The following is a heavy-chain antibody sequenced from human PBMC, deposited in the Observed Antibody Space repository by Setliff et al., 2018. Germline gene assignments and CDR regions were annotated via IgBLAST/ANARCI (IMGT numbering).Heavy chain of an antibody. Sequence: SETLSLTCAVSGYSISSGYYWGWIRQPPGKGLEWIGSIHYRGSTYYNPSLKSRVTTLVDTSKNHFSLKLSSVTAADTAVYYCARQVEMATIAFDVWGQGTMVTVSS. D-gene: IGHD5-12*01. V-gene: IGHV4-38-2*01. CDR3: ARQVEMATIAFDV. CDR1: GYSISSGYY. CDR2: IHYRGST. J-gene: IGHJ3*01.